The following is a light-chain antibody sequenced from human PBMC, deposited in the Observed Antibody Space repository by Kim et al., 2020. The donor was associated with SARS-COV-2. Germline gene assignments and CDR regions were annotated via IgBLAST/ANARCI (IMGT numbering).Light chain of an antibody. J-gene: IGKJ5*01. CDR1: QVIRET. Sequence: AIQLTQSPSSLSASVGDRVTISCRASQVIRETLVWYQQKPGTTPKLLIFGASNSESGVPSRFSGRGSGTDFTLTITSLQPEDFATYYCQQFYTYPLTFGQGTRLEIK. CDR3: QQFYTYPLT. V-gene: IGKV1-13*02. CDR2: GAS.